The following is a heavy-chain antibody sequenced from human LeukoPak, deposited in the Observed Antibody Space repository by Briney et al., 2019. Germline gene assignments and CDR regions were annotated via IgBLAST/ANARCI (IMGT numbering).Heavy chain of an antibody. D-gene: IGHD6-19*01. J-gene: IGHJ4*02. CDR2: IYSGGST. CDR3: ARVPRSSGWTYFDY. Sequence: GGSLRLSCAASGFTVSSNYMSWVRQAPGKGLEWVSVIYSGGSTYYADSVKGRFTTSRDNSKNTLYLQMNSLRAEDTAVYYRARVPRSSGWTYFDYWGQGTLVTVSS. CDR1: GFTVSSNY. V-gene: IGHV3-66*01.